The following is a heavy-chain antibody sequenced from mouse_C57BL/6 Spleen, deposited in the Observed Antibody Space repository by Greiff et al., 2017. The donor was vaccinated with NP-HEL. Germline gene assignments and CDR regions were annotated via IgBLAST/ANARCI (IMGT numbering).Heavy chain of an antibody. D-gene: IGHD1-1*01. CDR3: ARFMAGTSWYFDV. Sequence: QVQLQQPGAELVKPGASVKLSCKASGYTFTSYWMQWVKQRPGQGLEWIGEIDPSDSYTNYNQKFKGKATLTVDTSSSTAYMQLSSLTSEDSAVYYCARFMAGTSWYFDVWGTGTTVTVSS. J-gene: IGHJ1*03. CDR2: IDPSDSYT. CDR1: GYTFTSYW. V-gene: IGHV1-50*01.